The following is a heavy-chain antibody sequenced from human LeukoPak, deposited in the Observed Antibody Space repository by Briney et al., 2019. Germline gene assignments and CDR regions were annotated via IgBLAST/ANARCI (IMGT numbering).Heavy chain of an antibody. CDR3: ARVIAAAGNDWFDP. J-gene: IGHJ5*02. D-gene: IGHD6-13*01. V-gene: IGHV1/OR15-1*04. CDR1: GYIFTDYY. CDR2: INPNSGGT. Sequence: ASVKVSCKASGYIFTDYYMHWVRQAPGQELGWMGRINPNSGGTNYAQKLQGRVTMTTDTSTSTAYMELRSLRSDDTAVYYCARVIAAAGNDWFDPWGQGTLVTVSS.